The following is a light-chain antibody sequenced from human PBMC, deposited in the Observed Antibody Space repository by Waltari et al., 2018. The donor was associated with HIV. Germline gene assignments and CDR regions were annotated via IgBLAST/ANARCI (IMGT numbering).Light chain of an antibody. CDR2: DDI. CDR1: KIGTKS. V-gene: IGLV3-21*02. J-gene: IGLJ3*02. Sequence: VLTHAPSESAAPGPPDTFRCGAEKIGTKSVHWYQQKPGQAPLLVLSDDINRPSGIPDRFSGHNSGNTATLTISRVETGDEAVYYCQVWDTISDHWVFGGGTRLTVL. CDR3: QVWDTISDHWV.